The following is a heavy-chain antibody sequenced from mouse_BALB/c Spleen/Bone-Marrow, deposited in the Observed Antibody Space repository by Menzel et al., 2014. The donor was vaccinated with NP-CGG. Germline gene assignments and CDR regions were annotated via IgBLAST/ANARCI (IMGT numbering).Heavy chain of an antibody. Sequence: EVMLVESGGGLVQPGDSLRLSCATSGFTFSDFYMGWVRQPPGKRLEWIAASRNKAKYYTTEYSASVKGRFIVSRDTSQSVLYLQMDALRAEDTAIYYCARDVGYGNYFVYWGQGTLVTVSA. CDR2: SRNKAKYYTT. D-gene: IGHD2-10*02. V-gene: IGHV7-1*02. J-gene: IGHJ3*01. CDR3: ARDVGYGNYFVY. CDR1: GFTFSDFY.